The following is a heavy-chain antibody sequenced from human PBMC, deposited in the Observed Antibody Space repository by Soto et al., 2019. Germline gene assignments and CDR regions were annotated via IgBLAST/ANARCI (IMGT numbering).Heavy chain of an antibody. CDR2: INSDGSTT. J-gene: IGHJ4*02. D-gene: IGHD3-10*01. V-gene: IGHV3-74*01. CDR3: VSGYGSGTYYII. Sequence: GGSLRLSCAASGFTFSSYWMHWVRQAPGKGLVWVSRINSDGSTTSYADSVKGRFTISRDNAKNTLYLQMNSLRAEDTAVYYCVSGYGSGTYYIIWGQGTLVTVSS. CDR1: GFTFSSYW.